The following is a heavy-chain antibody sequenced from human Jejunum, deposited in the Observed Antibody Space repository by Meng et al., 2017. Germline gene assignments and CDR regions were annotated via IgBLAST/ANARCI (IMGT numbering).Heavy chain of an antibody. D-gene: IGHD2/OR15-2a*01. V-gene: IGHV4-4*02. CDR2: ISHTGRI. CDR1: GGSISNNNW. CDR3: ARDLLDPNIAATGWFDP. Sequence: QVQLQVAGPGLVKPSGTLSLTCAVSGGSISNNNWWSWVRQPPGKGLEWIGEISHTGRINYNPSLKSRVTMSLDKSKNQFSLDLTSVTGADTAVYYCARDLLDPNIAATGWFDPWGQGTLVTVSS. J-gene: IGHJ5*02.